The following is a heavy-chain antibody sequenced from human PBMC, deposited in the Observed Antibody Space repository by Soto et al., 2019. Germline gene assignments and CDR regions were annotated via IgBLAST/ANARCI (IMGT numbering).Heavy chain of an antibody. CDR1: GYTFTSYA. J-gene: IGHJ6*02. V-gene: IGHV1-3*01. Sequence: ASVKVSCKASGYTFTSYAMHWVRQAPGQRLEWMGWINAGNGNTKYSQKFQGRVTITTDTSASTAYMELSSLRSEDTAVYYCARLGYCSSTSCYLGYYGMDVWGQGTTVTVSS. CDR3: ARLGYCSSTSCYLGYYGMDV. CDR2: INAGNGNT. D-gene: IGHD2-2*01.